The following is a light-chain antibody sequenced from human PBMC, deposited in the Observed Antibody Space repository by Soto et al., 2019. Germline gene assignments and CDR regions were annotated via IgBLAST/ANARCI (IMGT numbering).Light chain of an antibody. CDR3: GTWDSSLSAVV. CDR1: SSNIGSNY. CDR2: DNN. Sequence: QSVLTQPPSVSAAPGQEVTISCSGSSSNIGSNYVSWYQQLPGTAPKLLIYDNNKRPSGIPDRFSGSKSGTSATLGITGLQTGDEADYYCGTWDSSLSAVVFGGGTKVTVL. J-gene: IGLJ2*01. V-gene: IGLV1-51*01.